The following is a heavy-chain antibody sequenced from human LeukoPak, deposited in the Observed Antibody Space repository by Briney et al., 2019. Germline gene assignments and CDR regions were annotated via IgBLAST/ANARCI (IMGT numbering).Heavy chain of an antibody. D-gene: IGHD6-13*01. J-gene: IGHJ6*03. V-gene: IGHV4-34*01. CDR2: INHSGST. CDR3: ARGRSSSWPYYYYMDV. Sequence: KPSETLSLTCAVYDGSFSGYYWSWIRQPPGKGLEWIGEINHSGSTNYNPSLKSRVTISVDTSKNQFSLKLSSVTAADTAVYYCARGRSSSWPYYYYMDVWGKGTTVTVSS. CDR1: DGSFSGYY.